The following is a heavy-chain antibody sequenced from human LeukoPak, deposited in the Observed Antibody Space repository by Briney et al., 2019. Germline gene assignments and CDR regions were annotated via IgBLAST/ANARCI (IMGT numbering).Heavy chain of an antibody. V-gene: IGHV3-74*01. J-gene: IGHJ4*02. Sequence: GGSLSLSCAASGFTFSNSWMHWVRQPPGKGLVWVSYMNADGSTIAHADSVRGRFTMSRDNAQNILHLQMNGLRDEDTGVYFCVRGTSNWYGVDFWGRGTLVTVSS. CDR1: GFTFSNSW. CDR3: VRGTSNWYGVDF. D-gene: IGHD6-13*01. CDR2: MNADGSTI.